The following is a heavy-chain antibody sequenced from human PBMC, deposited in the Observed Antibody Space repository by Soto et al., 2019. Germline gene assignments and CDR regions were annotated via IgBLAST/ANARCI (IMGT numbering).Heavy chain of an antibody. CDR2: IKPDGSER. CDR3: ASDLNWPNF. V-gene: IGHV3-7*01. Sequence: GGSLRLSCAASGFTFSTYFMTWVRQAPGKGLEWVATIKPDGSERWYVDSVKGRFTISRDNAKNSLYLEMNSLRAEDTAVYFCASDLNWPNFWGQGSPVTVSS. D-gene: IGHD1-20*01. J-gene: IGHJ4*02. CDR1: GFTFSTYF.